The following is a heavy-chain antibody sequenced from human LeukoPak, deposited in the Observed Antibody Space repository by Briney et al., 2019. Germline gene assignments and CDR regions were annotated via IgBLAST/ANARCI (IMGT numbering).Heavy chain of an antibody. Sequence: APVKVSCKASGYTFTSYYMHWVRQAPGQGLEWMGIINPSGGSTSYAQKFQGRVTMTRDTSTGTVYMELSSLRSEDTAVYYCARNYGSGSYGGAFDIWGQGTMVTVSS. CDR2: INPSGGST. V-gene: IGHV1-46*01. D-gene: IGHD3-10*01. CDR1: GYTFTSYY. J-gene: IGHJ3*02. CDR3: ARNYGSGSYGGAFDI.